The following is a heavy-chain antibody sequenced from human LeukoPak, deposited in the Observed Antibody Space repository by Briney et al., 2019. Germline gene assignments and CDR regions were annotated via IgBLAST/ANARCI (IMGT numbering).Heavy chain of an antibody. Sequence: GGSLRLSCAASGFTFSSYWMSWVRQAPGKGLEWVANIKQDGSEKYYVDSVKGRFTVSRDNAKNSLYLQMNSLRAEDTAVYYCARGLLGQQLPTYFDYWGQGTLVTVSS. V-gene: IGHV3-7*01. CDR2: IKQDGSEK. CDR3: ARGLLGQQLPTYFDY. CDR1: GFTFSSYW. J-gene: IGHJ4*02. D-gene: IGHD6-13*01.